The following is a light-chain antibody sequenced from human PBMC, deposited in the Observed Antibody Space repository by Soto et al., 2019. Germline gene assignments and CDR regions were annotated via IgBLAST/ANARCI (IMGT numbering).Light chain of an antibody. V-gene: IGKV3-15*01. CDR3: QQYNSYS. J-gene: IGKJ1*01. CDR1: QSVSSN. CDR2: GAS. Sequence: EVVLTQSPVTLSLSPGGRATLSCRASQSVSSNLAWYQQKPGQAPRLLIYGASTRATGIPARFSGSGSGTEFTLTISSLQPDDFATYYCQQYNSYSFGQGTKVDIK.